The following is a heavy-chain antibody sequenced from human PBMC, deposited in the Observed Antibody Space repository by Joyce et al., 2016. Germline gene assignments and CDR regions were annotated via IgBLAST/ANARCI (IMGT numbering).Heavy chain of an antibody. CDR3: ARDRESSSSSWFQFAY. CDR1: GFTFSSYA. D-gene: IGHD6-13*01. Sequence: QVQLVESGGGVVQPGRSLRLSCAASGFTFSSYAMHWVRQAPGKGLEWVVVISYDGSNKYFADSVKGRFSISRDNLKNTLYLQMNSLRADDTAVYYCARDRESSSSSWFQFAYWGQGTLVTVSS. CDR2: ISYDGSNK. J-gene: IGHJ4*02. V-gene: IGHV3-30-3*01.